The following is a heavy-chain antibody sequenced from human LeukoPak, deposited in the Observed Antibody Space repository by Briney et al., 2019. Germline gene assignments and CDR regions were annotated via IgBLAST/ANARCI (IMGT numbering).Heavy chain of an antibody. D-gene: IGHD3-3*01. Sequence: GGSLRLSCAASGFTFSSYAMSWVRQAPGKGLEWVSAISGSGGGTYYADSVKGRFTISRDNSKNTLYLQMNSLRAEDTAVYYCARYLITIFGVVTPFDYWGQGTLVTVSS. V-gene: IGHV3-23*01. CDR2: ISGSGGGT. CDR3: ARYLITIFGVVTPFDY. J-gene: IGHJ4*02. CDR1: GFTFSSYA.